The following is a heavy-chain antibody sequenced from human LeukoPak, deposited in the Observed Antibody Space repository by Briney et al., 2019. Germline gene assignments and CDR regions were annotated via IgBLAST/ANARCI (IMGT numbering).Heavy chain of an antibody. D-gene: IGHD3-16*01. V-gene: IGHV3-21*01. Sequence: GGSLRLYSSAPGFIFCSYSMNWVRQAPEKGLEWVSSLSFVTTYIYYAESVKGRFTISRDNAKNSLYLQMNSLRAEDTAVYYCARAANDHGGIDCWGPGTLVTVSS. CDR3: ARAANDHGGIDC. CDR1: GFIFCSYS. CDR2: LSFVTTYI. J-gene: IGHJ4*02.